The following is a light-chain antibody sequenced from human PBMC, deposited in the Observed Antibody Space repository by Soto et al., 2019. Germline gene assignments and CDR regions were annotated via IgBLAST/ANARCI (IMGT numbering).Light chain of an antibody. CDR1: SSDVGGYNY. Sequence: QSALTQPASVSGSPGQSITISCTGTSSDVGGYNYVSWYQQHPGKAPKLMIYEVSNRPSGVSNRFSGSKSGNTASLTISGVQAEDDTDYYCSSYTTRSTLVVFGGGTKVTVL. J-gene: IGLJ2*01. CDR3: SSYTTRSTLVV. CDR2: EVS. V-gene: IGLV2-14*01.